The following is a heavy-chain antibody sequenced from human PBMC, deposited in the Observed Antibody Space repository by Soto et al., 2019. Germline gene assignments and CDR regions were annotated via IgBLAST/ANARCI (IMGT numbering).Heavy chain of an antibody. V-gene: IGHV1-3*01. CDR2: INADNDNT. CDR3: ARAPLYYYDSSGYYF. D-gene: IGHD3-22*01. CDR1: GYTFTSYA. J-gene: IGHJ4*02. Sequence: PVKFSCKASGYTFTSYAMHWVRQDPVQRLEWMGWINADNDNTKYSQKFQGRVTITRDTSASTAYMELSSLRSEDTAVYYCARAPLYYYDSSGYYFWGQGTLVTVSS.